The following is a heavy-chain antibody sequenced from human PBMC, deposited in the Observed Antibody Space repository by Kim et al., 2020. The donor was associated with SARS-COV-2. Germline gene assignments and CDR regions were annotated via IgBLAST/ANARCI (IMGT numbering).Heavy chain of an antibody. J-gene: IGHJ4*02. V-gene: IGHV1-46*01. D-gene: IGHD1-26*01. CDR3: AKYSGRNPFDY. CDR1: GYTFTSYF. CDR2: INPSDGIT. Sequence: ASVKVSCKASGYTFTSYFMHWVRQAPGQGLEWMGIINPSDGITNYAQKFQGGVTMTRDTSTSTVYMELSSLRSEDTAVYYCAKYSGRNPFDYWGQGTLVTVSS.